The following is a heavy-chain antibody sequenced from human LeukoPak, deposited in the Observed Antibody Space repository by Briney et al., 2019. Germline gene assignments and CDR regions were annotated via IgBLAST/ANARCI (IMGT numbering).Heavy chain of an antibody. J-gene: IGHJ5*02. Sequence: PGGSLRLSCAASGFTFSSYGMSWVRQAPGKGLGWVSAISGSGGSTYYADSVKGRFTISRDNSKNTLYLQMNSLRAEDTAVYYCAKGNSYYYDSSGSPNWFDPWGQGTLVTVSS. CDR1: GFTFSSYG. CDR3: AKGNSYYYDSSGSPNWFDP. CDR2: ISGSGGST. D-gene: IGHD3-22*01. V-gene: IGHV3-23*01.